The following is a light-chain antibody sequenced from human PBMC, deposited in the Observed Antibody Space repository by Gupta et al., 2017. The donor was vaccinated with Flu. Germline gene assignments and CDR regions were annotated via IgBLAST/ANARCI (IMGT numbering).Light chain of an antibody. CDR3: QQDNSFPWT. CDR2: KAS. J-gene: IGKJ1*01. Sequence: DIQMTQSPSTLSASVGDRVTITCRASRSISNWLAWYQQKPGKAPNLLIYKASRLESGVPLRFSGSGSGTEFTLTISSLQPDDFASYYCQQDNSFPWTFGQGTKVGVK. CDR1: RSISNW. V-gene: IGKV1-5*03.